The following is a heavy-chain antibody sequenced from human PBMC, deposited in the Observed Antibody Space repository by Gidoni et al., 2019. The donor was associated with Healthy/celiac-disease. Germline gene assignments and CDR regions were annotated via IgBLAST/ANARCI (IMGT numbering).Heavy chain of an antibody. V-gene: IGHV1-8*01. J-gene: IGHJ4*02. CDR2: MNPNSGNP. D-gene: IGHD6-19*01. CDR1: GYTFTSYD. CDR3: GRGLIAVAGTFSY. Sequence: QVQLVQSGAEVKKPGASVTVSCKASGYTFTSYDINWVRQATGQGLEWMGWMNPNSGNPGYAQKLQGRVTMTRNTSISTAYRELSSLRSEDTAVYYCGRGLIAVAGTFSYWGQGTLVTVSS.